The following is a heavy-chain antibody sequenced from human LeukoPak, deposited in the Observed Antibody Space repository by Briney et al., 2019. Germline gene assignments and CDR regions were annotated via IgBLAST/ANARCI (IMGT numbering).Heavy chain of an antibody. D-gene: IGHD3-16*02. CDR3: MKSAEGRHCGDIGCPRDH. Sequence: GGSLRLSCAASGFTFSNYAMYWVRQAPGKGLEWVAVIYYDGDNKYYADSVKGRFTISRDNSKNTLYLQMNSLGAEDTAVYFCMKSAEGRHCGDIGCPRDHWGQGTLVTVSS. J-gene: IGHJ4*02. V-gene: IGHV3-33*06. CDR2: IYYDGDNK. CDR1: GFTFSNYA.